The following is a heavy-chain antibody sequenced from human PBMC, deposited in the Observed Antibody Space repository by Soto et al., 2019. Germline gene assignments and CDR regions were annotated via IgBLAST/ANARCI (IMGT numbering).Heavy chain of an antibody. CDR2: ISYDGSNK. D-gene: IGHD4-17*01. CDR1: GFTFSSYG. V-gene: IGHV3-30*18. J-gene: IGHJ6*02. CDR3: AKDLNYGDYYYGMDV. Sequence: GGSLRLSCAASGFTFSSYGMHWVRQAPGKGPEWVAVISYDGSNKYYADSVKGRFTISRDNSKNTLYLQMNSLRAEDTAVYYCAKDLNYGDYYYGMDVWGQGTTVTVSS.